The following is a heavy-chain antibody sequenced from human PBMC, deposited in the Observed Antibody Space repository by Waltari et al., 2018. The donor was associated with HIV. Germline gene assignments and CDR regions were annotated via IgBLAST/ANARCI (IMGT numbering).Heavy chain of an antibody. D-gene: IGHD3-10*01. CDR3: ANLRFAYGSGSQYYYYGMDV. CDR1: GFTFSSYG. V-gene: IGHV3-30*18. J-gene: IGHJ6*02. Sequence: QVQLVESGGGVVQPGRSLRLSCAASGFTFSSYGMHWVRQAPGKGLEWVAVISYDGSNKYYADSVKGRFTISRDNSKNTLYLQMNSLRAEDTAVYYCANLRFAYGSGSQYYYYGMDVWGQGTTVTVSS. CDR2: ISYDGSNK.